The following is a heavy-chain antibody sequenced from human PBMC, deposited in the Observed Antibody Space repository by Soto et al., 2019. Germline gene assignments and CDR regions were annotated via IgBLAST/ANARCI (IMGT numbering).Heavy chain of an antibody. J-gene: IGHJ2*01. CDR2: IYSGGTT. Sequence: EVEVVESGGDLIQPGGSLRLSCAASGFTVSSSYMTWVRQAPGKGLEWVSVIYSGGTTYYEDSVKGRFTISRDDSKNTVDLQMNSLRAEDTAIYYCARTTVTLNWYLDLWGRGTLVTVSS. CDR3: ARTTVTLNWYLDL. CDR1: GFTVSSSY. V-gene: IGHV3-53*01. D-gene: IGHD4-17*01.